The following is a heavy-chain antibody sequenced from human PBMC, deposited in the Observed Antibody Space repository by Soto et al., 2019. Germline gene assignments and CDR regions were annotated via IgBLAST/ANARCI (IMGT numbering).Heavy chain of an antibody. V-gene: IGHV4-59*01. D-gene: IGHD1-20*01. CDR3: ARGDNRYYFYS. CDR2: IYYTGNT. CDR1: GGSITSYY. J-gene: IGHJ4*02. Sequence: QVQLQESGPGLVKPSETLSLTCTVSGGSITSYYWSWIRQPPGKGLEWIGYIYYTGNTNYNPSLESRVTISVDTSKKQFSLKLTSVTTADTAVYYCARGDNRYYFYSWGQGTLVTVSS.